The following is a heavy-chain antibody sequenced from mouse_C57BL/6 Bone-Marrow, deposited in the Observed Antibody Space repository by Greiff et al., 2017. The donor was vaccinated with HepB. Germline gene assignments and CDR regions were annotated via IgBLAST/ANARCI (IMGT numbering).Heavy chain of an antibody. CDR3: ARWGTGY. CDR2: IYPGSGST. V-gene: IGHV1-55*01. J-gene: IGHJ2*01. D-gene: IGHD3-3*01. Sequence: VQLQQPGAELVKPGASVKMSCKASGYTFTSYWITWVKQRPGQGLEWIGDIYPGSGSTNYNEKFKSKATLTVDKSSSTAYMQLSSLTSEDSAVYYCARWGTGYWGQGTTPTVSS. CDR1: GYTFTSYW.